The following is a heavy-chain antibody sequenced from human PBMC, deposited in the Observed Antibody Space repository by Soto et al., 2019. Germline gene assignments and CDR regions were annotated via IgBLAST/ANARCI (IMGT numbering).Heavy chain of an antibody. CDR1: GFTFSSYS. V-gene: IGHV3-23*01. CDR2: ISGSGGGT. D-gene: IGHD3-10*01. J-gene: IGHJ4*02. CDR3: ARVAGRNYDY. Sequence: PGGSLRLSCAASGFTFSSYSMSWVRQAPGKGLEWVSAISGSGGGTYYADSVKGRFTISRDNSMNTLYVHMNSLRVEDTAVYYCARVAGRNYDYWGQGALVTVSS.